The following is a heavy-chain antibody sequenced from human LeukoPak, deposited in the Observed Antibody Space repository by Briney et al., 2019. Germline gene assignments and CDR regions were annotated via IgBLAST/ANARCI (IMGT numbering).Heavy chain of an antibody. CDR1: GFTFSSYG. V-gene: IGHV3-30*18. CDR3: AKDMGIGWDYDILTGYWIH. Sequence: PGGSLRLSCAASGFTFSSYGMHWVRQAPGKGLEWVAVISYDGSNKYYADSVKGRFTISRDNSKNTLYLQMNSLRAEDTAVYYCAKDMGIGWDYDILTGYWIHWGQGTLVTVSS. D-gene: IGHD3-9*01. J-gene: IGHJ4*02. CDR2: ISYDGSNK.